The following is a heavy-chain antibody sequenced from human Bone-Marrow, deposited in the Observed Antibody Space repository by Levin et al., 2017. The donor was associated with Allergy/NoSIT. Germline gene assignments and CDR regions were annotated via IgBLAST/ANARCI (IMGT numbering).Heavy chain of an antibody. CDR1: GFTFSTYS. CDR2: ITTSGTYI. V-gene: IGHV3-21*01. D-gene: IGHD3/OR15-3a*01. Sequence: SCTSSGFTFSTYSMDWVRQAPGKGLQWVASITTSGTYIYYTDSVKGRFTISRDNAKNSLFLQMNRLRAEDTAVYYCARGFGLEHYYYYGMDVWGQGTTVTVSS. CDR3: ARGFGLEHYYYYGMDV. J-gene: IGHJ6*02.